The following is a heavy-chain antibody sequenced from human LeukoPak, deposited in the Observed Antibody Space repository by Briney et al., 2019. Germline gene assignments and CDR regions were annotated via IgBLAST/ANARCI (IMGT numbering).Heavy chain of an antibody. D-gene: IGHD1-26*01. V-gene: IGHV3-48*01. J-gene: IGHJ3*02. CDR1: GFTFSSHG. CDR3: ARKGLVGTDAFDI. Sequence: GSLRLSCAASGFTFSSHGMSWVRQAPGKGLEWVSYISSSSSTIYYADSVKGRFTISRDNAKNSLYLQMNSLRAEDTAVYYCARKGLVGTDAFDIWGQGTMVTVSS. CDR2: ISSSSSTI.